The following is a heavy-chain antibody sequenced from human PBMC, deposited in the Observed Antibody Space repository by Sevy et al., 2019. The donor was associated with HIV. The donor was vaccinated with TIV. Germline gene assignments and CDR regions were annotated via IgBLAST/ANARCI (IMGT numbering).Heavy chain of an antibody. J-gene: IGHJ4*02. V-gene: IGHV3-53*01. Sequence: GGSLRLSCAASEFTVSSSYMSGVRQAPGKGLEWVSILYSGSSTYYAASVKGRFAVSRDNSKNTLYLQMNSLRAEDTAVYYCARAGTGSYRAYFDYWGQGTLVTVSS. CDR2: LYSGSST. CDR1: EFTVSSSY. CDR3: ARAGTGSYRAYFDY. D-gene: IGHD1-26*01.